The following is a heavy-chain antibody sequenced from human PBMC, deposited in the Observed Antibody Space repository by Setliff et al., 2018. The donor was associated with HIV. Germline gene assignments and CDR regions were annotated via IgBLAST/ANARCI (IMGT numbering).Heavy chain of an antibody. CDR3: ARVFERAWTATYVYYMDV. J-gene: IGHJ6*03. V-gene: IGHV4-39*01. D-gene: IGHD5-18*01. CDR2: VYYSGSS. Sequence: PSETLSLTCTVSGGSMSSSNYLWGWIRQPPGKGLEGIGSVYYSGSSYYNPSLKSRITIAVDAATYKFSLSLTDVTAADTAVDFCARVFERAWTATYVYYMDVWGMGTTVTVSS. CDR1: GGSMSSSNYL.